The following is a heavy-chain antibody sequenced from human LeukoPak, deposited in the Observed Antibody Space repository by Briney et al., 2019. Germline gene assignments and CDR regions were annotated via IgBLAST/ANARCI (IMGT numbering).Heavy chain of an antibody. CDR1: RGTFNSYA. CDR3: AREQQWWFDP. D-gene: IGHD6-13*01. Sequence: GASVKVSCKASRGTFNSYAISWVRQAPGQGLEWMGGIIPLLRTTNYAQKLQGRVTMTTDTSTSTAYMELRSLRSDDTAVYYCAREQQWWFDPWGQGTLVTVSS. CDR2: IIPLLRTT. V-gene: IGHV1-69*05. J-gene: IGHJ5*02.